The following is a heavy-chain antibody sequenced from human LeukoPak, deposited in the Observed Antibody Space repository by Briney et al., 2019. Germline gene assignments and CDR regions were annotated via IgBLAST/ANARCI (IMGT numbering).Heavy chain of an antibody. Sequence: SETLSLTCTVSGGSISSYYWSWIRQPPGKGLEWIGYIFYSGSTNYNPSLKSRATISVDTSKNQFSLKLSSVTAADTAVYYCARGWGYFDLWGRGTLVTVSS. V-gene: IGHV4-59*01. J-gene: IGHJ2*01. CDR1: GGSISSYY. CDR3: ARGWGYFDL. D-gene: IGHD6-13*01. CDR2: IFYSGST.